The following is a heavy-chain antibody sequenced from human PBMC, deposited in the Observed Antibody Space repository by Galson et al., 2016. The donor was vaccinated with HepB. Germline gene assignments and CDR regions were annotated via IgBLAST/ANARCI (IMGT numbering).Heavy chain of an antibody. CDR1: GFTFRNYV. CDR2: ISGSGAIT. V-gene: IGHV3-23*01. D-gene: IGHD3-10*01. CDR3: AKDRRLLWFGEFNYYMDV. Sequence: SLRLSCAASGFTFRNYVMSWVRQAPGKGLEWISAISGSGAITNYADSVKGRFTISRDNSKNTLYLQMNSLRAEDTAVYYCAKDRRLLWFGEFNYYMDVWGKGTTVTVSS. J-gene: IGHJ6*03.